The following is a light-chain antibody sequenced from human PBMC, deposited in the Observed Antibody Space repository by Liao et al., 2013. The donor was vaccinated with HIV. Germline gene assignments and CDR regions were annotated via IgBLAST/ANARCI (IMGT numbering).Light chain of an antibody. CDR2: QDT. Sequence: SDELTQPSSVSVSPGQTATITCSGDELGDKYASWYQQRPGQSPVLVMYQDTKRPSGIPERMSGSKSGNTATLTISGTQAMDEADYYCQAWDSSTGDVAFGGGTKLTVL. CDR1: ELGDKY. J-gene: IGLJ2*01. V-gene: IGLV3-1*01. CDR3: QAWDSSTGDVA.